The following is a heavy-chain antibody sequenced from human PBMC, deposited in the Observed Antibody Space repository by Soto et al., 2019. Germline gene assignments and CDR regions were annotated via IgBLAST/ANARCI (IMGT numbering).Heavy chain of an antibody. CDR2: ISDSDGST. CDR1: GFTFSSYA. J-gene: IGHJ6*02. Sequence: EVQLLVSGGGLVQPGGSLRLSCAASGFTFSSYAMSWVRQAPGKGLEWVSGISDSDGSTYYADSVKGRFTISRDNSTNTLYLQMNSLGADDTAVYYCAISGVAIDYYYGMDVWGQGTTVTVSS. CDR3: AISGVAIDYYYGMDV. V-gene: IGHV3-23*01. D-gene: IGHD3-3*01.